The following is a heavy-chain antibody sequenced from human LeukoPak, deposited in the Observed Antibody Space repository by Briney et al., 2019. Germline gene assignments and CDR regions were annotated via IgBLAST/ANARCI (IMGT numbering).Heavy chain of an antibody. V-gene: IGHV4-34*09. J-gene: IGHJ3*02. CDR1: GGSFSGYF. CDR3: ARDHCTGGVCSLHAFDI. D-gene: IGHD2-8*02. Sequence: SETLSLTCAVYGGSFSGYFWTWIRQPPGKGLEWIGAINHSGSTNYNPSLKSRVTISVDTSKNQFSLKLSSVTAADTAVYYCARDHCTGGVCSLHAFDIWGQGTMVTVSS. CDR2: INHSGST.